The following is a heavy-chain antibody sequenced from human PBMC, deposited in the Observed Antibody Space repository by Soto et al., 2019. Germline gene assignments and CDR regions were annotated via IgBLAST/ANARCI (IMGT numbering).Heavy chain of an antibody. J-gene: IGHJ4*02. CDR2: ISAYNGNT. D-gene: IGHD3-9*01. Sequence: ASVKVSCKASGYTFTSYGISWVRQAPGQGLEWMGWISAYNGNTNYAQKLQGRVTMTTDTSTSTAYMELRSLRSDDTAVYYCSRWEARYYDILTGYYSEYFDYWGQGTLVTVSS. CDR3: SRWEARYYDILTGYYSEYFDY. CDR1: GYTFTSYG. V-gene: IGHV1-18*01.